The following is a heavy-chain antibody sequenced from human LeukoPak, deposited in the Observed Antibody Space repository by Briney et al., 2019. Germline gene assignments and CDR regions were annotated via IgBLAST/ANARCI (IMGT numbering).Heavy chain of an antibody. Sequence: SQTLSLTCTVSGGSLSSGGFYWSWIRQHPGKGLEWIGYIYHSGTTYYNPSLKSRLTISVDTSKNQFSLDLSSVTAADTAVYYCARGGNTVTTDYWGQGTLVTVSS. CDR1: GGSLSSGGFY. CDR3: ARGGNTVTTDY. CDR2: IYHSGTT. V-gene: IGHV4-31*03. J-gene: IGHJ4*02. D-gene: IGHD4-11*01.